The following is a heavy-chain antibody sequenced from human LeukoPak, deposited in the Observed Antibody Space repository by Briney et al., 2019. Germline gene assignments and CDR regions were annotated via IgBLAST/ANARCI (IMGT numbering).Heavy chain of an antibody. Sequence: GASVKVSCKASGGAFSSYAISWVRQAPGQGLEWMGWINPNSGATNYAQRFQGRVTMTRDTSVSTAYMELVSLRSDDTAVYYCARVGRQCLADNWFDPWGPGTLVTVSS. J-gene: IGHJ5*02. CDR3: ARVGRQCLADNWFDP. CDR2: INPNSGAT. CDR1: GGAFSSYA. V-gene: IGHV1-2*02. D-gene: IGHD6-19*01.